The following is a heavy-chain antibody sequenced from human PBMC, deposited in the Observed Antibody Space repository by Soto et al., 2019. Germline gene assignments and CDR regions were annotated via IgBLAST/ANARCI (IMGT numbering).Heavy chain of an antibody. CDR1: CYTFTSYG. CDR2: ISAYNGNT. D-gene: IGHD3-22*01. V-gene: IGHV1-18*01. Sequence: SGKVWFKASCYTFTSYGISWVRQAPGQGLEWMGWISAYNGNTNYAQKLQGRVSMTTDTSTSTAYMELRSLRSDDTAVYYCARDYYYDSSGRVDYWGQGTLVTVSS. CDR3: ARDYYYDSSGRVDY. J-gene: IGHJ4*02.